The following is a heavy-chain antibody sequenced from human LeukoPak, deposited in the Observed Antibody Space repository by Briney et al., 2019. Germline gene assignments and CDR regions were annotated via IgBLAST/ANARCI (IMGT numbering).Heavy chain of an antibody. CDR2: ISGSGGST. CDR1: GFTFSSYA. D-gene: IGHD3-3*01. CDR3: ARGSDFWSGFYYYFYYMDV. V-gene: IGHV3-23*01. J-gene: IGHJ6*03. Sequence: GGSLRLSCAASGFTFSSYAMSWVRQAPGKGLEWVSAISGSGGSTYYADSVKGRFTISRDNSKNTLYLQMNSLRAEDTALYYCARGSDFWSGFYYYFYYMDVWGKGTTVTVSS.